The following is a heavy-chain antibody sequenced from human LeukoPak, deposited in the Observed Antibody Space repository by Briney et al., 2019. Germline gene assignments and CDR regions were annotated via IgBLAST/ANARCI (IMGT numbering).Heavy chain of an antibody. J-gene: IGHJ3*02. CDR2: IRRDGSET. CDR3: AREHMGVSAFDI. D-gene: IGHD1-26*01. Sequence: GGSLTLSCAASGFTFSNYWMTWVRRAPGKGLEWVANIRRDGSETHYVDSVMGRFTISRDNAKNSLYLQMNSLRAEDTAMYYCAREHMGVSAFDIWGQGTMVTVSS. CDR1: GFTFSNYW. V-gene: IGHV3-7*03.